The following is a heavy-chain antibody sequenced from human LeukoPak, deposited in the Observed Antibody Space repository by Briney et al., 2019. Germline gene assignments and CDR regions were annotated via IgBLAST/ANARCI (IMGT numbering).Heavy chain of an antibody. CDR1: GFTFSSYE. D-gene: IGHD1-26*01. CDR2: NSSSGSTI. V-gene: IGHV3-48*03. CDR3: ARGFSGSY. Sequence: GGSLRLSCAASGFTFSSYEMNWVRQAPGKGLEWVSYNSSSGSTIYYADSVKGRFTISRDNAKNSLYLQMNSLRAEDTAVYYCARGFSGSYWGQGTLVTVSS. J-gene: IGHJ4*02.